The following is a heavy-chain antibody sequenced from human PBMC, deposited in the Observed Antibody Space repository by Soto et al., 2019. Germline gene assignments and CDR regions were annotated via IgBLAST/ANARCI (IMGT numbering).Heavy chain of an antibody. J-gene: IGHJ5*02. CDR1: GYTFTSSD. Sequence: GASVKLSCKASGYTFTSSDINWVRQATGQGLEWMGWMNPNSGNTGYAQKFQGRVTMTRNTSISTAYMELSSLRSEDTAVYYCARGPYSGSWFDPWGQGTLVTVSS. CDR2: MNPNSGNT. CDR3: ARGPYSGSWFDP. V-gene: IGHV1-8*01. D-gene: IGHD3-10*01.